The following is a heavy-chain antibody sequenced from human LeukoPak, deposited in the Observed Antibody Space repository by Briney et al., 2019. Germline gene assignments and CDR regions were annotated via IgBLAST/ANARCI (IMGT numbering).Heavy chain of an antibody. CDR1: GFTLSIYA. V-gene: IGHV3-23*01. J-gene: IGHJ3*02. CDR3: AKDVTPYI. Sequence: GGSLRLSCAASGFTLSIYAMSSVRQAPGKGLELVSGILGSGDTTYYADSVKGRFTNSRDNSKNTLSLQMNSLRAEDTAVYYCAKDVTPYIWGQGTMVTVSS. CDR2: ILGSGDTT.